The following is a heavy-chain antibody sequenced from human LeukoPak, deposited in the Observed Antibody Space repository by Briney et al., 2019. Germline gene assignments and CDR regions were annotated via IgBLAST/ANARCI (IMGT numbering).Heavy chain of an antibody. CDR1: GESFSGYY. J-gene: IGHJ3*02. V-gene: IGHV4-34*01. CDR3: ARQGPFSSSFPGGAFDI. CDR2: INHSGST. Sequence: PSETLSLTCAVYGESFSGYYWTWIRQPPGKGLEWIGEINHSGSTNYNPSLKSRVTMSIDASKNQFSLKLSSVTAADTAVYYCARQGPFSSSFPGGAFDIWGQGTVVTVSS. D-gene: IGHD6-13*01.